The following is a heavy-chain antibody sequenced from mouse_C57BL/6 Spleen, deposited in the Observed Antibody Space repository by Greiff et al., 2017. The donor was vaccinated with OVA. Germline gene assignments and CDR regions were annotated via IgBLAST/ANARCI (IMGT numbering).Heavy chain of an antibody. CDR3: TRERGDYGPFAY. Sequence: EVKLVESGEGLVKPGGSLKLSCAASGFTFSSYAMSWVRQTPEKRLEWVAYISSGGDYIYYADTVKGRFTISRDNARNTLYLQMSSLKSEDTAMDYCTRERGDYGPFAYWGQGTLVTVSA. J-gene: IGHJ3*01. V-gene: IGHV5-9-1*02. CDR1: GFTFSSYA. CDR2: ISSGGDYI. D-gene: IGHD2-4*01.